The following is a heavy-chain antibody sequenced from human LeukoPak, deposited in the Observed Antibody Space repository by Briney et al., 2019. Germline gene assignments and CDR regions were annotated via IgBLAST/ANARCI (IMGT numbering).Heavy chain of an antibody. CDR2: ITSSISTI. Sequence: GGSLRLSCAASGFTFSSYSMTWVRQAPGKGVEWVSYITSSISTIYYADSVKGRFTISRDNAENSLYLQMISLRAEDTAVYYCARDSRGYSLNDYWGQGTLVTVSS. CDR1: GFTFSSYS. J-gene: IGHJ4*02. D-gene: IGHD1-26*01. V-gene: IGHV3-48*01. CDR3: ARDSRGYSLNDY.